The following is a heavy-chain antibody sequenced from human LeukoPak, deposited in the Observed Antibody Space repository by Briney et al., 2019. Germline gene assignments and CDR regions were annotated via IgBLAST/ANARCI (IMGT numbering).Heavy chain of an antibody. V-gene: IGHV3-74*01. D-gene: IGHD3-22*01. J-gene: IGHJ1*01. CDR3: ARAPSEIGGYYPQYFRQ. CDR1: GFSFSSYW. Sequence: GGSLRLSCAASGFSFSSYWMHWVRQAPGKGLVWVSRIKSDGKTNYADSVKGRFTISRDNAKNTVSLQMNSLRAEDTGVYYCARAPSEIGGYYPQYFRQWGQGTVHTVSS. CDR2: IKSDGKT.